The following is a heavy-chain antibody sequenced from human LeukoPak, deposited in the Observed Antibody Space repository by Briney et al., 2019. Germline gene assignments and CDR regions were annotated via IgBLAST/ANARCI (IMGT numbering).Heavy chain of an antibody. V-gene: IGHV3-21*01. Sequence: GGSLRLSCAASRFTFSNFAMSWVRQAPGKGLEWVSSISSSSSYIYYADSVKGRFTISRDNAKNSLYLQMNSLRAEDTAVYYCARGQGRGYDFWSGYYGYWGQGTLVTVSS. CDR1: RFTFSNFA. CDR2: ISSSSSYI. CDR3: ARGQGRGYDFWSGYYGY. J-gene: IGHJ4*02. D-gene: IGHD3-3*01.